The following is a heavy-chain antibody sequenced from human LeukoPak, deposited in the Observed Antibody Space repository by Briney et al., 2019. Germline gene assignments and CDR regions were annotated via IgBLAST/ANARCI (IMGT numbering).Heavy chain of an antibody. CDR3: ARDRTRAMWPYYYYYYMDV. J-gene: IGHJ6*03. Sequence: ASVKVSCKASGYTFTSYYMHWVRQAPGQGLEWMGIINPSGGSTSYAQKFQGRVTMTRDTSTSTVYMELSSLRSEDTAVYYCARDRTRAMWPYYYYYYMDVWGKGTTVTVSS. V-gene: IGHV1-46*01. CDR1: GYTFTSYY. D-gene: IGHD1-1*01. CDR2: INPSGGST.